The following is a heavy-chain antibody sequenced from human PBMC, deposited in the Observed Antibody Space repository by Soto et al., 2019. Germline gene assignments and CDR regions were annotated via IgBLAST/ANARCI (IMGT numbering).Heavy chain of an antibody. CDR3: ASSGIVGVPAAGLGGY. D-gene: IGHD2-2*01. V-gene: IGHV3-23*01. J-gene: IGHJ4*02. Sequence: GGSLRLSCAASGFTFSRYAMSLVRQPPGKGLEWVSAISGSGGSTYYADSVKGRFTISRDNSKNTLNPQMNSLRAEDTAVYYCASSGIVGVPAAGLGGYSGQRTLVTVSS. CDR2: ISGSGGST. CDR1: GFTFSRYA.